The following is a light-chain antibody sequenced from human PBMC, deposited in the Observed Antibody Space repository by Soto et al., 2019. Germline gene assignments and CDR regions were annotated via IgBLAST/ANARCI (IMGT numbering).Light chain of an antibody. V-gene: IGLV2-8*01. CDR2: QVS. Sequence: QSVLTQPPSASGSPGQTVTISCTGTSSDVGGYNFVSWYQQHPGKAPKLMIFQVSKRPSGVPDRFSGSKSGNTASLTISGLQAEDEADYYCSSKRGSTGVFGTGTKVTVL. J-gene: IGLJ1*01. CDR1: SSDVGGYNF. CDR3: SSKRGSTGV.